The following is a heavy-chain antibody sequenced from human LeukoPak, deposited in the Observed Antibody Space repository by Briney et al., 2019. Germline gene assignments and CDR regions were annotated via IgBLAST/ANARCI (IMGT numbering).Heavy chain of an antibody. J-gene: IGHJ4*02. V-gene: IGHV1-69*13. Sequence: ASVKVSCKTSGYTLTNYYIHWVRQAPGQGLEWMGGIIPIFGTANYAQKFQGRVTITADESTSTAYMELSSLRSEDTAVYYCARAGVECFDYWGQGTLVTVSS. CDR1: GYTLTNYY. CDR2: IIPIFGTA. D-gene: IGHD3-10*01. CDR3: ARAGVECFDY.